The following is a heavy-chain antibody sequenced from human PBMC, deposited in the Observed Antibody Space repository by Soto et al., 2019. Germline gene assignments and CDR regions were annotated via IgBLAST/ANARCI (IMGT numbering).Heavy chain of an antibody. CDR1: GDSVSRGPHY. Sequence: SETLSLTCTVSGDSVSRGPHYRSWIRQPPGRRLEWLGYVYGIQTTNTNPSLAGRVTISKDPSKNQFSLRLTSVTAADTAVYYCARRNSQGLVDFWGRGTLVTVSS. CDR2: VYGIQTT. D-gene: IGHD2-21*01. CDR3: ARRNSQGLVDF. J-gene: IGHJ4*02. V-gene: IGHV4-61*01.